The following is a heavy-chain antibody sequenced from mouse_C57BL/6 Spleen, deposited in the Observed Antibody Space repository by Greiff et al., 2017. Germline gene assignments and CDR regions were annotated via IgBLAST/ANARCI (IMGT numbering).Heavy chain of an antibody. CDR3: AREGGSPYFDY. CDR2: IYPRSGNT. Sequence: VQGVESGAELARPGASVKLSCKASGYTFTSYGISWVKQRTGQGLEWIGEIYPRSGNTYYNEKFKGKATLTADKSSSTAYMELRSLTSEDSAVYFCAREGGSPYFDYWGQGTTLTVSS. CDR1: GYTFTSYG. J-gene: IGHJ2*01. V-gene: IGHV1-81*01. D-gene: IGHD1-1*01.